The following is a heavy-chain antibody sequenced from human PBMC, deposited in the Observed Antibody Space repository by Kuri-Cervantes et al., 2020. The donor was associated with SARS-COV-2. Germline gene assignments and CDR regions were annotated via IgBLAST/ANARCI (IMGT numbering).Heavy chain of an antibody. J-gene: IGHJ3*02. CDR3: ARDNYYGSGSYYSRGAFDI. CDR1: GFTFSSYA. CDR2: ISYDGSNK. V-gene: IGHV3-30-3*01. Sequence: GESLKISCAASGFTFSSYAMHWVRQAPGKGLEWVAVISYDGSNKYYADSVKGRFTISRDNSKNTLYPQMNSLRAEDTAVYYCARDNYYGSGSYYSRGAFDIWGQGTMVTVSS. D-gene: IGHD3-10*01.